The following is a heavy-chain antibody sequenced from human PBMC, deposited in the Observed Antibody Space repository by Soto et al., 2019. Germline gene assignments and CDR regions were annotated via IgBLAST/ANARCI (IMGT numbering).Heavy chain of an antibody. V-gene: IGHV4-30-4*01. Sequence: QVQLQESGPGLVKPSQTLSLTCTVSGGSISSGDYYWSWIRQPPGKGLEWTGYIYYSGSTYYNPSLKSRVTITVDTSTNQSSLKLSSVTATDTAVYYCARERPDGSRLDPWGQGTLVTVSS. J-gene: IGHJ5*02. D-gene: IGHD6-13*01. CDR1: GGSISSGDYY. CDR2: IYYSGST. CDR3: ARERPDGSRLDP.